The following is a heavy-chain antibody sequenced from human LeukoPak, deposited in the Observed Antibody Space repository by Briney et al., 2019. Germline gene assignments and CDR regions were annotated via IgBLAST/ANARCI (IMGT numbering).Heavy chain of an antibody. Sequence: PGGSLRLSCAASGFTFNIYDMNWVRQAPGKGLEWVSYISNSGSTLYYADSVKGRLTISRDNAKNSLYLQMNSLRAEDTAVYYCAREGHTVMIDYWGQGTLVTVSS. CDR3: AREGHTVMIDY. D-gene: IGHD3-16*01. J-gene: IGHJ4*02. CDR2: ISNSGSTL. CDR1: GFTFNIYD. V-gene: IGHV3-48*03.